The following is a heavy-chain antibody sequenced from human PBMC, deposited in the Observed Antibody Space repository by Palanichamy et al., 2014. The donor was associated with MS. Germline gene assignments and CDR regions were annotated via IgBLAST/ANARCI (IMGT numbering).Heavy chain of an antibody. CDR1: GYTFTKFA. CDR3: ARDLVETGSSSPFDY. CDR2: STLAMVT. D-gene: IGHD6-6*01. J-gene: IGHJ4*02. Sequence: QVQLVQSGAEVKKPGASVKISCKASGYTFTKFAMHWVRQAPDKGLSGWDGSTLAMVTQNIHRSSRAESPLPGTTYATTAYMELSSLRSEDTAVYYCARDLVETGSSSPFDYWGQGTLVTVSS. V-gene: IGHV1-3*01.